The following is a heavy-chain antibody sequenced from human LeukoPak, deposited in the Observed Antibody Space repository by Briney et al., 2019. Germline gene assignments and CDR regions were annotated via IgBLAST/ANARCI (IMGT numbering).Heavy chain of an antibody. J-gene: IGHJ4*02. D-gene: IGHD4-17*01. CDR3: AKDQGPDYVEEAPEY. V-gene: IGHV3-30*18. CDR2: ISYDGSNK. Sequence: PGGSLRLSCAASGFTFSSYGMHWVRQAPGKGLEWVAVISYDGSNKYYADSVKGRFTISRDNSKNTLYLQMNSLRAEDTAVYYCAKDQGPDYVEEAPEYWGQGTLVTVSS. CDR1: GFTFSSYG.